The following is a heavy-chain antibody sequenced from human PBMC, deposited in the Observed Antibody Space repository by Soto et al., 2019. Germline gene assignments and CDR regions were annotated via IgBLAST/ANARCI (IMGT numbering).Heavy chain of an antibody. V-gene: IGHV3-23*01. CDR2: ISDSGTGT. CDR1: GFTFSSYA. Sequence: EVQILESGGGLVQPGGYLRLSCAASGFTFSSYAMYWVRQAPGKGLAWVSGISDSGTGTYYADSVKGRFTISRDNSKHTVYLQMKSLRAEDTAVYYCAKDHTVVIRDAFDIWGQGTMVNVSS. CDR3: AKDHTVVIRDAFDI. J-gene: IGHJ3*02. D-gene: IGHD3-22*01.